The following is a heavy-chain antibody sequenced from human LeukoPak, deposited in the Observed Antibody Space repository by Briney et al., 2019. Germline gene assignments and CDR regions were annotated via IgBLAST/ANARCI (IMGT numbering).Heavy chain of an antibody. V-gene: IGHV1-3*01. Sequence: ASVKVSCKASGYTFTSYAMHWMRQAPGQRLEWMGWINAGNGNTKYSQKFQGRVTITRDTSASTAYMELSRLRSEDTAVYYCARAIWFGELLTAFDYWGQGTLVTVSS. CDR1: GYTFTSYA. J-gene: IGHJ4*02. CDR3: ARAIWFGELLTAFDY. D-gene: IGHD3-10*01. CDR2: INAGNGNT.